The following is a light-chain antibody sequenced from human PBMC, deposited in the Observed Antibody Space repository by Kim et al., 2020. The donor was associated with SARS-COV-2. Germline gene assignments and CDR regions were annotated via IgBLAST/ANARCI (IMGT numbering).Light chain of an antibody. CDR3: QTWDTGIRV. CDR2: VNSDGSH. V-gene: IGLV4-69*01. J-gene: IGLJ3*02. CDR1: SGHSSYA. Sequence: ASVKLTGTLSSGHSSYAIAWHQQQPEKGPLYLMKVNSDGSHTKGDGIPDRFSGSSSGAERYLTISSLQSEDEADYYCQTWDTGIRVFGGGTQLTVL.